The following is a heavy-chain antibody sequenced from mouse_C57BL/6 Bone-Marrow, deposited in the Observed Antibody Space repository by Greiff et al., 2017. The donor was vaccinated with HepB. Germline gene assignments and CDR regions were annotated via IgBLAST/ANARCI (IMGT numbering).Heavy chain of an antibody. D-gene: IGHD1-1*01. Sequence: DVKLQESGPSLVRPSQTLSLTCTVTGFSITSDCYWIWIRQFPGNKLEYIGYTFYSGITYYNPSLESRTYVTRDTSTNQFSLKLSSVTTEDTATYYCAGGSSIYEAYAMDYWGQGTSVTVSS. J-gene: IGHJ4*01. V-gene: IGHV3-3*01. CDR2: TFYSGIT. CDR1: GFSITSDCY. CDR3: AGGSSIYEAYAMDY.